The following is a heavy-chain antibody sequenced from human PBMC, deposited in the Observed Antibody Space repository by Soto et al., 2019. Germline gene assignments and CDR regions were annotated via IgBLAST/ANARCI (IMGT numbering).Heavy chain of an antibody. V-gene: IGHV4-34*01. CDR3: ARHHVRGRTIAGAAEF. J-gene: IGHJ4*02. D-gene: IGHD6-13*01. CDR1: GGSFSGYY. CDR2: INHSGNT. Sequence: SETLSLTCAVYGGSFSGYYWSWIRQPPGKGPEWIGEINHSGNTNYNPSLKSRVTISVDTSKNQLFLNLSSVTAADTAMYYCARHHVRGRTIAGAAEFWGQGTLVTVSS.